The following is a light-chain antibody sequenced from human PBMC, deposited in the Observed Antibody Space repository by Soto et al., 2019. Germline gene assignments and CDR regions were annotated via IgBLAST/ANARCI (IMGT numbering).Light chain of an antibody. Sequence: EIVMTQSPAPPSVSQGERATLSCRASQSVSSNLAWYQQKPGQAPSLLIYGASTRATGTPARFSGSGSGTEFTLTISSLQSEDFAVYYCQQYIRWSLTFGGGTKVDIK. CDR3: QQYIRWSLT. V-gene: IGKV3-15*01. CDR2: GAS. J-gene: IGKJ4*01. CDR1: QSVSSN.